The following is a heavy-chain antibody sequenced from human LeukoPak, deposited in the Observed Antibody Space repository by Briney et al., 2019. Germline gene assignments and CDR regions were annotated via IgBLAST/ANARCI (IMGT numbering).Heavy chain of an antibody. CDR3: VKVPRSGCCAFDI. Sequence: GGSLRLSCAASGFIFTNYFMSWVRQAPGKGLEWVAAISYDESNEYYVDSVKGRFTVSRDNSKNTLYLQMNSLRVEDTAVYYCVKVPRSGCCAFDIWGQGTMVTVSS. J-gene: IGHJ3*02. CDR2: ISYDESNE. D-gene: IGHD6-19*01. V-gene: IGHV3-30*18. CDR1: GFIFTNYF.